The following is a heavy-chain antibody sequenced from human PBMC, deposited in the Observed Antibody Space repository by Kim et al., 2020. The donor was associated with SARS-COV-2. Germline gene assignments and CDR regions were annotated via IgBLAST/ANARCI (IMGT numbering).Heavy chain of an antibody. V-gene: IGHV3-74*01. CDR1: GFNFRRFW. CDR3: AADPXTGXXXXXDP. CDR2: INLDGSTR. J-gene: IGHJ5*02. Sequence: GGSLRLSCAASGFNFRRFWMHWVRQAPGKGPVWVSRINLDGSTRNYADSVKGRFTISRDNAQNTLFLEMTSLRADDTAIYYCAADPXTGXXXXXDPWGQGXXVXVSS.